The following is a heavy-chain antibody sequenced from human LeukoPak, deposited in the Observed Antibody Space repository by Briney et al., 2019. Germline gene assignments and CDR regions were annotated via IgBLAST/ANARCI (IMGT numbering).Heavy chain of an antibody. CDR1: GFTFSSYA. V-gene: IGHV3-23*01. CDR3: AKVSVYYDSSGYSAFDY. D-gene: IGHD3-22*01. J-gene: IGHJ4*02. CDR2: ISGSGGST. Sequence: GGSLRLSCAASGFTFSSYAMSWVRQAPGKGLEWVSAISGSGGSTYYADSVKGRFTISRDNSKNTLYPQMNSLRAEDTAVYYCAKVSVYYDSSGYSAFDYWGQGTLVTVSS.